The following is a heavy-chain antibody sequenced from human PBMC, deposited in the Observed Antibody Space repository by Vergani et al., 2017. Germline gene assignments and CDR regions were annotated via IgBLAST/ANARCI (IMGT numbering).Heavy chain of an antibody. V-gene: IGHV5-51*01. D-gene: IGHD1-26*01. J-gene: IGHJ6*02. Sequence: EVQLVQSGAEVKKPGESLKISCKGSGYSFTSYWIGWVRQMPGKGMEWMGIIYPGDSDTRYSPSFQGQVTSSADKSISTAYLQWSSLKASDTAMYYCARQDSWSSDYYGMDVWGQGTTVTVSS. CDR1: GYSFTSYW. CDR2: IYPGDSDT. CDR3: ARQDSWSSDYYGMDV.